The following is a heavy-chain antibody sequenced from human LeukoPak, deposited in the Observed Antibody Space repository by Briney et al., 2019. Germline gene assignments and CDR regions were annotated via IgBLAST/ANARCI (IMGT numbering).Heavy chain of an antibody. J-gene: IGHJ4*02. Sequence: SETLSLTCAVYGGSFSGYYWSWIRQPPGKGLEWIGEINHSGSTNYNPSLKSRVTISVDTSKNQFSLKLSSVIAADTAVYYCATHPMATIPYYFDYWGQGTLVTVSS. V-gene: IGHV4-34*01. CDR2: INHSGST. D-gene: IGHD5-24*01. CDR3: ATHPMATIPYYFDY. CDR1: GGSFSGYY.